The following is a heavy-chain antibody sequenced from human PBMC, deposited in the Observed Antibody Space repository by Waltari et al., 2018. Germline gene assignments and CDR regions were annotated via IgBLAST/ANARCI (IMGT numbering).Heavy chain of an antibody. D-gene: IGHD6-13*01. CDR1: GFTFSSYG. V-gene: IGHV3-30*18. Sequence: QVQLVESGGGGVQPGRCLRRAWAASGFTFSSYGRHWVRKAPGKGLEWVAVISYDGSNKYYADSVKGRFTISRDNSKNTLYLQMNSLRAEDTAVYYCAKEIISSWYGEIDYWGQGTLVTVSS. CDR3: AKEIISSWYGEIDY. CDR2: ISYDGSNK. J-gene: IGHJ4*02.